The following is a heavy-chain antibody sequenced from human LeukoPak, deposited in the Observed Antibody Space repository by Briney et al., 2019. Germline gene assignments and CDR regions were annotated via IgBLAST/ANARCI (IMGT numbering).Heavy chain of an antibody. CDR1: GVSISNSTYY. J-gene: IGHJ4*02. CDR2: IYYSGTT. V-gene: IGHV4-39*01. Sequence: SETLSLTCTVSGVSISNSTYYWAWIRQPPGKGLEWIGSIYYSGTTYYNPSLKSRVTISVDTSKNQFSLKLSSVTAADTAVYYCARRIPGDGYNDWGQGTLVTVSS. D-gene: IGHD5-24*01. CDR3: ARRIPGDGYND.